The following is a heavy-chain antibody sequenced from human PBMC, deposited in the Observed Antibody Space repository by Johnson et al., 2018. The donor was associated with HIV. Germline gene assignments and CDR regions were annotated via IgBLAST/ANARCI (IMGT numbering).Heavy chain of an antibody. V-gene: IGHV3-9*01. CDR1: GFTFDDFA. Sequence: VQLVESGGGMVQPGRSLRLSCAASGFTFDDFAMHWVRQGPGKVLEWVSSITWNSDNIAYADSVKGRFTISRDNAKNSLYLQMNSLRPEDTAFYYCAKDLPGTSRQEAFDIWGQGTKVTVSS. CDR2: ITWNSDNI. J-gene: IGHJ3*02. D-gene: IGHD2-2*01. CDR3: AKDLPGTSRQEAFDI.